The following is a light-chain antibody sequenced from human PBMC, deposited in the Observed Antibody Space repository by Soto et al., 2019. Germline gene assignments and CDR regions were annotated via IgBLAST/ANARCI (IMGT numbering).Light chain of an antibody. Sequence: EVRLKQSAGTLSLNTEERATLSCRASQSLTNSFIAWYQQKPGQAPRPLISDTSRRARGLPDRFRGRGSGTDLPPPLRRLEPEDFAVFCCPPYGTPVILFG. V-gene: IGKV3-20*01. J-gene: IGKJ2*01. CDR1: QSLTNSF. CDR3: PPYGTPVIL. CDR2: DTS.